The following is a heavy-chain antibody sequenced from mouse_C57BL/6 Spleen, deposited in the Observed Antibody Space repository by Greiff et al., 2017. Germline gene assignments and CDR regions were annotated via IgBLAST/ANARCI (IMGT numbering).Heavy chain of an antibody. V-gene: IGHV2-2*01. J-gene: IGHJ4*01. CDR2: IWRGGST. Sequence: QVQLKESGPGLVQPSQCLSITCTVSGFSFTSYGVHWVLQSPGKGLEWLGVIWRGGSTDYNAAFISRLSISKDNSKSHVFFKMNSLQADDTAIYYCARKFGNYDAMDYWGQGTAVTVSS. D-gene: IGHD2-1*01. CDR1: GFSFTSYG. CDR3: ARKFGNYDAMDY.